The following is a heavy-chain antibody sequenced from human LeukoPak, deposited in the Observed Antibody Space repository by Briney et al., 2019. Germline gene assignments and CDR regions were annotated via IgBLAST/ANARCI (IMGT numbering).Heavy chain of an antibody. CDR1: GFPFASYA. D-gene: IGHD5-12*01. J-gene: IGHJ4*02. V-gene: IGHV3-23*01. Sequence: GGSLRLSCAASGFPFASYAMSWVRQTPGKGLEWVSLIIGNVASTYYADSVKGRFTISRDNSKNTLYLQMNSLRAGDTAVYFCAKGGYDYIEVGYFDYWGQGTLVTVSS. CDR3: AKGGYDYIEVGYFDY. CDR2: IIGNVAST.